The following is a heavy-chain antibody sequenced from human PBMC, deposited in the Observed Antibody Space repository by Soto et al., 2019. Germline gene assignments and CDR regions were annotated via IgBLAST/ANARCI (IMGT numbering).Heavy chain of an antibody. Sequence: EVQLVQSGAEVKKPGESLKISCKGSGYNFTSYWIGWVRQMPGKGLECMGIIYPGDSDTRYSPSFQGQVTISADKSIRTAYLKWSSPKASDTAMYYCAGGGVRGVITQTRDYYGMDVWGQGTTVTVSS. J-gene: IGHJ6*02. CDR3: AGGGVRGVITQTRDYYGMDV. V-gene: IGHV5-51*01. CDR2: IYPGDSDT. D-gene: IGHD3-10*01. CDR1: GYNFTSYW.